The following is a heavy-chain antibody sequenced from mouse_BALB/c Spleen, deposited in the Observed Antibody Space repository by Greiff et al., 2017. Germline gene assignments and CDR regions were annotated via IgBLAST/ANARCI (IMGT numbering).Heavy chain of an antibody. D-gene: IGHD1-2*01. CDR2: ISSGGST. CDR3: ARGRSTTAPYYFDY. CDR1: GFTFSSYA. Sequence: EVNVVESGGGLVKPGGSLKLSCAASGFTFSSYAMSWVRQTPEKRLEWVASISSGGSTYYPDSVKGRFTISRDNARNILYLQMSSLRSEDTAMYYCARGRSTTAPYYFDYWGQGTTLTVSS. J-gene: IGHJ2*01. V-gene: IGHV5-6-5*01.